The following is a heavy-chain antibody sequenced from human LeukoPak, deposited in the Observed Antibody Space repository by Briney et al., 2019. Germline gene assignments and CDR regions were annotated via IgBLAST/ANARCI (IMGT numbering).Heavy chain of an antibody. V-gene: IGHV4-59*01. D-gene: IGHD6-19*01. CDR3: AREGQWLPGFDY. Sequence: SETLSLTCTVSGGSISSYYWSWIRQPPGKGLEWIGYIYYSGSNNYNPSLKSRFTISVDTSKNQFSLKLSSVTAADTAVYYCAREGQWLPGFDYWGQGTLVTVSS. CDR2: IYYSGSN. CDR1: GGSISSYY. J-gene: IGHJ4*02.